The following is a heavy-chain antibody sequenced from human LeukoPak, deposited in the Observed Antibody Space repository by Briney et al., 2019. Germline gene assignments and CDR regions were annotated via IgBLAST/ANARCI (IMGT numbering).Heavy chain of an antibody. CDR1: GFTFSSYW. Sequence: KPGGSLRLSCAASGFTFSSYWMHWVRQAPGKGLVWVSRINNDGTGTSYADSVKGRFTISRDNAKNTLYLQMNSLRAEDTAVYYCTREFDSSWLFDHWGQGTLVTVSS. V-gene: IGHV3-74*01. CDR3: TREFDSSWLFDH. D-gene: IGHD6-13*01. CDR2: INNDGTGT. J-gene: IGHJ4*02.